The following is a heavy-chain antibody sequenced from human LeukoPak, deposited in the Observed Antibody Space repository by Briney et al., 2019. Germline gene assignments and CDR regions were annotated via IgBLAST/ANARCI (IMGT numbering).Heavy chain of an antibody. CDR1: GFIFSSYW. D-gene: IGHD1-14*01. V-gene: IGHV3-7*01. CDR2: IKEDGSEQ. J-gene: IGHJ4*02. CDR3: ARDSFETDIDY. Sequence: GGSLRLSCAASGFIFSSYWMSWVRQAPGKGMEWVANIKEDGSEQYYVGSLKGRSPISRDNAKNSLYLQMNSLRAEETAVYYWARDSFETDIDYWGQGTLVTVSS.